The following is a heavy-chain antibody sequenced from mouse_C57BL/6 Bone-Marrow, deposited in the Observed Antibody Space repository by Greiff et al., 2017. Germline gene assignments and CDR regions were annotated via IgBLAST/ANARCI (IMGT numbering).Heavy chain of an antibody. CDR3: AKSGGYYFSYFDV. V-gene: IGHV2-5*01. Sequence: VQLKESGPGLVQPSQSLSITCTVSGFSLTSYGVHWVRQSPGKGLEWLGVIWRGGSTDYNAAFMSRLSITKDNSKSQVFFKMNSLQADDTAIYYCAKSGGYYFSYFDVWGTGTTVTVSS. CDR2: IWRGGST. D-gene: IGHD2-3*01. J-gene: IGHJ1*03. CDR1: GFSLTSYG.